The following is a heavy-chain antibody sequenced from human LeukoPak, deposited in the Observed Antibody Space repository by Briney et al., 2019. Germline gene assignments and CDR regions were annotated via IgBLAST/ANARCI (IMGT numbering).Heavy chain of an antibody. J-gene: IGHJ5*02. V-gene: IGHV4-39*01. CDR2: IYYSGST. Sequence: SETLSLTCTVSAGSISSNSYYWGWIRQPPGKGLQWIGSIYYSGSTYYNPSLKSRVTISVDTSKNQFSLKLNSVTAADTAVYYCARNKYYYGSGNYGVPNWFDPWGQGTLVSVSA. CDR1: AGSISSNSYY. CDR3: ARNKYYYGSGNYGVPNWFDP. D-gene: IGHD3-10*01.